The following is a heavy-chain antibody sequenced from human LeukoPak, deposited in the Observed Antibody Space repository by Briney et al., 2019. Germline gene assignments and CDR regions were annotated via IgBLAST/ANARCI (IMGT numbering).Heavy chain of an antibody. V-gene: IGHV3-7*01. Sequence: PGGSLRLSCAASGFSFGSYWMNWVRQAPGKGLEWVAIINQAGTEKNYVDSVEGRFTISRDNAKNSLYLQMNSLRAEDSSLYYCARSDSGPDYWGQGPLVTLSS. CDR2: INQAGTEK. CDR3: ARSDSGPDY. D-gene: IGHD2-15*01. CDR1: GFSFGSYW. J-gene: IGHJ4*02.